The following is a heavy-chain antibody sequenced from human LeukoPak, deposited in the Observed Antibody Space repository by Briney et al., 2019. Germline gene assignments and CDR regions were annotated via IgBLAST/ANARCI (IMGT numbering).Heavy chain of an antibody. CDR2: IRYDGSNK. V-gene: IGHV3-30*02. CDR3: AGPLYDFWSGYAHAFDI. D-gene: IGHD3-3*01. CDR1: GFTFSDYY. J-gene: IGHJ3*02. Sequence: GGSLRLSCAASGFTFSDYYMSWIRQAPGKGLEWVAFIRYDGSNKYYADSVKGRFTISRDNSKNTLYLQMNSLRAEDTAVYYCAGPLYDFWSGYAHAFDIWGQGTMVTVSS.